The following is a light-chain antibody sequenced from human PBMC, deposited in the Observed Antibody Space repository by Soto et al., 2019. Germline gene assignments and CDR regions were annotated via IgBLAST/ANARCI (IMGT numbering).Light chain of an antibody. CDR3: QQRSNWPLT. CDR1: QSVRNY. V-gene: IGKV3-11*01. Sequence: EIVLTQSPATLSLSPGERATLSCRASQSVRNYLAWYQQKPGQAPRLLIYDTSNRATGIPARFSGSGSETDFTLTISRLEPEDVAVYYCQQRSNWPLTLGGGTKVEIK. J-gene: IGKJ4*01. CDR2: DTS.